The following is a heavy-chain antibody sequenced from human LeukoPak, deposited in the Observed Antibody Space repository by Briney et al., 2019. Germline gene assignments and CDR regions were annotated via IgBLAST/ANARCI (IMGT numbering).Heavy chain of an antibody. CDR2: IFPSGGEI. Sequence: GGSLRLSCAASGFTFSTFAMIWVRQPPGKGLEWVSSIFPSGGEIHYADSVKGRFTISRDNSKNTLYLQMNSLRAEDTAVYYCAKEGLSYLTLYCSGGSCYLDYWGQGTLVTVSS. J-gene: IGHJ4*02. V-gene: IGHV3-23*01. D-gene: IGHD2-15*01. CDR3: AKEGLSYLTLYCSGGSCYLDY. CDR1: GFTFSTFA.